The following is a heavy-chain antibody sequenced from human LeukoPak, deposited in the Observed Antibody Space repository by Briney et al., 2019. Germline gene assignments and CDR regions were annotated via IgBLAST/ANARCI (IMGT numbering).Heavy chain of an antibody. CDR3: AKDSAFYYIDV. D-gene: IGHD3-10*01. V-gene: IGHV3-21*01. J-gene: IGHJ6*03. CDR1: GFTFSSYS. CDR2: ISSGSSYR. Sequence: GGSLRVSCAASGFTFSSYSMSWVRQAPGKGLEWVSCISSGSSYRYYADSVKGRFTISRDNSKNTLYLQMNSLKGDDTAVYYCAKDSAFYYIDVWGKGTTVIISS.